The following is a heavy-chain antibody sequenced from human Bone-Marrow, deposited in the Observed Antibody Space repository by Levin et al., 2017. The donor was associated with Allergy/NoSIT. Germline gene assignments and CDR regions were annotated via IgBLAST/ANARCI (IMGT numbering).Heavy chain of an antibody. CDR2: ISSCSATI. D-gene: IGHD3-10*01. V-gene: IGHV3-11*01. J-gene: IGHJ4*02. CDR3: ARGGRGWTFNY. CDR1: GFSFSDNF. Sequence: PGGSLRLSCAASGFSFSDNFMGWIRQAPGPGLEWISYISSCSATIYYADSVKDRFTISRDNAEKSLFLQMDRLRAEDTALYYCARGGRGWTFNYWGQGTLVAVSS.